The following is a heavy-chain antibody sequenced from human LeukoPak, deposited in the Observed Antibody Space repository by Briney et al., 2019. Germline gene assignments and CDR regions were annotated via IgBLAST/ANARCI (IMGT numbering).Heavy chain of an antibody. D-gene: IGHD2-2*01. CDR3: AIALDIVVVPAATPTSYYYYGMDV. CDR1: GYTFTSYY. Sequence: ASVKVSCKASGYTFTSYYMHWVRQAPGQGLEWMGIINPSGGSTSYAQKFQGRVTMTRDTSTSTVYMELSSLRSEDTAVYYCAIALDIVVVPAATPTSYYYYGMDVWGQGTTVTVSS. CDR2: INPSGGST. V-gene: IGHV1-46*01. J-gene: IGHJ6*02.